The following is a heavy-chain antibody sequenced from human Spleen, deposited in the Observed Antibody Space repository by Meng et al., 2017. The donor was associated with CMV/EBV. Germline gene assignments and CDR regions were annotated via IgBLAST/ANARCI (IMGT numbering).Heavy chain of an antibody. CDR1: GFPVDLNY. D-gene: IGHD1-14*01. V-gene: IGHV3-66*02. Sequence: GESLKISCTASGFPVDLNYMSWVRQAPGKGLECVSVIYSGDVMYYAGSVKGRFTISRDTVENTLSLQMDSLRTEDTAVYYCARARRVHYNSPFAPFDPWGQGTVVTVSS. CDR3: ARARRVHYNSPFAPFDP. CDR2: IYSGDVM. J-gene: IGHJ5*02.